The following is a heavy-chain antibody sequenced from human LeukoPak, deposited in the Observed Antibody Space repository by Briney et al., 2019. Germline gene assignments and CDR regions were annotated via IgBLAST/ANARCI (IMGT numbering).Heavy chain of an antibody. CDR2: ISGSGGST. CDR1: GFTFSSYA. V-gene: IGHV3-23*01. Sequence: GGSLRLSCAASGFTFSSYAMSWVRQAPGKGLEWVSAISGSGGSTYYADSVKGRFTISRDNSKNTLYLQMNSLRADDTAVYYCAKADSSSSSRRNWFDPWGQGTLVTVSS. J-gene: IGHJ5*02. CDR3: AKADSSSSSRRNWFDP. D-gene: IGHD6-6*01.